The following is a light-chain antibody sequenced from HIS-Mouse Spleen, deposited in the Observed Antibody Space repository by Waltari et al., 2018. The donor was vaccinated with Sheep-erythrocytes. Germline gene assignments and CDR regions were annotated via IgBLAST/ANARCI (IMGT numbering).Light chain of an antibody. CDR1: QSVSSSY. CDR3: QQYGSSLRT. V-gene: IGKV3-20*01. CDR2: GAS. Sequence: EIVLTQSPGTLSLSPGERATISCRASQSVSSSYLAWDQQKPGQAPRLLIYGASSRATGIPDRFRGSGSGTDFTLTISRLEPEDFAVYYCQQYGSSLRTFGQGTKVEIK. J-gene: IGKJ1*01.